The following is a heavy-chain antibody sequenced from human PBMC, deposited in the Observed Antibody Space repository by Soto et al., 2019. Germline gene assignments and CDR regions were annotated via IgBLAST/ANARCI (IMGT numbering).Heavy chain of an antibody. CDR3: ARDSYYDFWSGYYPHDAFDI. Sequence: GGSLRLSCAASGFTFSSYGMHWVRQAPGKGLEWVAVIWYDGSNKYYADSVKGRFTISRDNSKNTLYLQMNSLRAEDTAVYYCARDSYYDFWSGYYPHDAFDIWGQGTMVTVSS. V-gene: IGHV3-33*01. D-gene: IGHD3-3*01. J-gene: IGHJ3*02. CDR1: GFTFSSYG. CDR2: IWYDGSNK.